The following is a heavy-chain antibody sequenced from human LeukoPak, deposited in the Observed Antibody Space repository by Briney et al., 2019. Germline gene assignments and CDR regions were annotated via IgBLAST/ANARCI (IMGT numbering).Heavy chain of an antibody. J-gene: IGHJ6*03. CDR3: ARGMYYYENGGYSYSDYYYYMDV. Sequence: ASVKVSCKASGYTFTGYYMHWVRQAPGQGLEWMGWIDPNTGVTNYAQKTQGRVTMTRDTSISTAYMELSRLRSDGTAVYYCARGMYYYENGGYSYSDYYYYMDVWGKGATVTVSS. D-gene: IGHD3-22*01. V-gene: IGHV1-2*02. CDR2: IDPNTGVT. CDR1: GYTFTGYY.